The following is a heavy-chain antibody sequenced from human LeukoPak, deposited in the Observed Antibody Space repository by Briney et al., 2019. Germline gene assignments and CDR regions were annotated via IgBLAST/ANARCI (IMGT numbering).Heavy chain of an antibody. V-gene: IGHV1-8*01. CDR3: ARATRGYSSSWYARYYFDY. Sequence: ASVKVSCKASGYTFTSYGINWVRQATGQGLEWMGWMNANSGNTSYAQKFQGRVTMTRNTSISTAYMELSSLRSEDTAVYYCARATRGYSSSWYARYYFDYWGQGTLVTVSS. D-gene: IGHD6-13*01. CDR1: GYTFTSYG. CDR2: MNANSGNT. J-gene: IGHJ4*02.